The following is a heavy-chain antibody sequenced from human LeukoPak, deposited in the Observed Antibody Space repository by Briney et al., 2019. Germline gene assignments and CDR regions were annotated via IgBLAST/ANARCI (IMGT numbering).Heavy chain of an antibody. D-gene: IGHD2-15*01. Sequence: ASVKVSCKTSGYNFSSYDINWVRQGTGQGLECIGWINSNSGNKGYAQKFQGRVAMTRDNYITTAYMELSSLTSEDTAVYFCARCSVGLRKRNDFWGQGTLVTVSS. CDR3: ARCSVGLRKRNDF. CDR2: INSNSGNK. J-gene: IGHJ4*02. V-gene: IGHV1-8*01. CDR1: GYNFSSYD.